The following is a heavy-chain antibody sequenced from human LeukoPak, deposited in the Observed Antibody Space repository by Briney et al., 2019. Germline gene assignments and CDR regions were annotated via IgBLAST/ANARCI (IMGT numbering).Heavy chain of an antibody. CDR3: ARERYCSSTSCYMAY. J-gene: IGHJ4*02. Sequence: SVKVSCKASGGTFSSYAISWVRQAPGQGLEWMGGIIPIFGTANYAQKFQGRVTITADESTSTAYMELSSLSSEDTAVYYCARERYCSSTSCYMAYWGQRTLVTVSS. CDR2: IIPIFGTA. V-gene: IGHV1-69*13. D-gene: IGHD2-2*02. CDR1: GGTFSSYA.